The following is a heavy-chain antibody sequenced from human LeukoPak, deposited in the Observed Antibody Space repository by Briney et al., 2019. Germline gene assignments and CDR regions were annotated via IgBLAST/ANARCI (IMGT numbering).Heavy chain of an antibody. CDR1: GYTFTSYG. CDR3: ARAQSVDTAMVTGYYYYYMDV. CDR2: MNPNSGNT. J-gene: IGHJ6*03. V-gene: IGHV1-8*03. Sequence: ASVKVSCKASGYTFTSYGISWVRQAPGQGLEWMGWMNPNSGNTGYAQKFQGRVTITRNTSISTAYMELSSLRSEDTAVYYCARAQSVDTAMVTGYYYYYMDVWGKGTTVTVSS. D-gene: IGHD5-18*01.